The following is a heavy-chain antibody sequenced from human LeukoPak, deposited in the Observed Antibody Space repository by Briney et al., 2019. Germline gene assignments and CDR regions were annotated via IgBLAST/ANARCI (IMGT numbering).Heavy chain of an antibody. CDR2: LYSGGST. CDR1: GFTVSSNY. D-gene: IGHD6-19*01. Sequence: GGSLRLSCSASGFTVSSNYMSWVRQAPGKGLEWVSVLYSGGSTYYADSVKGRFTISRDNSKNTLYLQMNSLGAEDMAVYYCASSGVFPHNPLDYWGQGTLVTVSS. V-gene: IGHV3-53*01. CDR3: ASSGVFPHNPLDY. J-gene: IGHJ4*02.